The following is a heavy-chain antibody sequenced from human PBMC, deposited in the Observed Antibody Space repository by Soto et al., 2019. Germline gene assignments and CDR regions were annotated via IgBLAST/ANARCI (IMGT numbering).Heavy chain of an antibody. CDR2: IYFSGST. J-gene: IGHJ4*02. V-gene: IGHV4-59*01. CDR1: GGSISSYY. Sequence: SETLSLTCTVSGGSISSYYWSWIRQPPGKGLECIGYIYFSGSTNYIPSLKSRVTISVDTSKNLFSLKLSSLTAADTAVYYCARAGPIHDYGDYVYFDYWGQGTLVTVSS. D-gene: IGHD4-17*01. CDR3: ARAGPIHDYGDYVYFDY.